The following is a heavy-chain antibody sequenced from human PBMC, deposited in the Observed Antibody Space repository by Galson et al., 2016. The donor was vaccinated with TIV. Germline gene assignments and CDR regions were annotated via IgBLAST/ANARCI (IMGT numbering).Heavy chain of an antibody. V-gene: IGHV3-74*01. D-gene: IGHD3-22*01. Sequence: SLRLSCAASGFTFSTYWMHWVRQAPGKGLVWVSRINTDGSTTNYADSVKGRFTISRDNAKNTLYLQVNGPSAEDTAVYYCSRPSHYYDISSFYPLDFWGQGTLVTVSS. CDR3: SRPSHYYDISSFYPLDF. CDR2: INTDGSTT. CDR1: GFTFSTYW. J-gene: IGHJ4*02.